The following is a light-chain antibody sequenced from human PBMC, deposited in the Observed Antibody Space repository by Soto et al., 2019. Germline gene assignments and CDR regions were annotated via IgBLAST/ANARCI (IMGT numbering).Light chain of an antibody. CDR2: AAS. CDR1: QSISSY. J-gene: IGKJ1*01. V-gene: IGKV1-39*01. CDR3: QQSYRTPRT. Sequence: DIEITQSPSSLSASVGDRVTITCRASQSISSYLNWYQQKPGKAPKLLIYAASSLQSGVPSRVRCSGAGTGCTRTISSLKHEDVETYLCQQSYRTPRTFGQGTKVDIK.